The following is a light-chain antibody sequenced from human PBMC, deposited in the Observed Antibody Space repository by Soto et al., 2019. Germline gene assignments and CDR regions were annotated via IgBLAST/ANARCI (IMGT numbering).Light chain of an antibody. J-gene: IGLJ3*02. CDR1: SPNIGNNY. Sequence: QSVLTQPPSVSAAPVQKVTISCSGSSPNIGNNYVYWYQQLPGTAPKLLIYENNKRPSGIPDRFSGSKSGTAATLGITGLQTGDEADYYCGTWDSSLSAGVFGGGTQLTVL. V-gene: IGLV1-51*02. CDR3: GTWDSSLSAGV. CDR2: ENN.